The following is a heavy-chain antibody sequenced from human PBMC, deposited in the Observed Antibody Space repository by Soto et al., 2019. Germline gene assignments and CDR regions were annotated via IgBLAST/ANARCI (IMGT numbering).Heavy chain of an antibody. Sequence: VQLLESGGGLVQPGGSLRLSCAASGFTFSSYGMHWVRQAPGKGLEWVAVISYDGSNKYYADSVKGRFTISRDNSKNTLYLQMNSLRAEDTAVYYCAKALVAAQMYNWFDPWGQGTLVTVSS. D-gene: IGHD6-6*01. CDR2: ISYDGSNK. J-gene: IGHJ5*02. CDR3: AKALVAAQMYNWFDP. CDR1: GFTFSSYG. V-gene: IGHV3-30*18.